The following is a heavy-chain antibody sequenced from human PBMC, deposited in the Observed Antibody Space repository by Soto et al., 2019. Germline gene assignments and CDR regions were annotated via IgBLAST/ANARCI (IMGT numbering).Heavy chain of an antibody. CDR2: ISAYNGNT. CDR1: GYTFTSYG. Sequence: ASVKVSCKASGYTFTSYGISWVRQAPGQGLEGMGWISAYNGNTNYAQKLQGRVTMTTDTSTSTAYMELRSLRSDDTAVYYCARATIFGVVIVLYYYYGMDVWGQGTTVTVSS. D-gene: IGHD3-3*01. CDR3: ARATIFGVVIVLYYYYGMDV. J-gene: IGHJ6*02. V-gene: IGHV1-18*04.